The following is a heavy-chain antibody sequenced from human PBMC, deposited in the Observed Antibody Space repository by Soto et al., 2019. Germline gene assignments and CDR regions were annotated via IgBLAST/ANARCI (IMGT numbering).Heavy chain of an antibody. D-gene: IGHD6-19*01. CDR3: AREKWEGIAVAGTLDY. Sequence: QVQLVQSGAEVKKPGSSVKVSCKASGGTFSSYAISWVRQAPGQGLEWMGGIIPIFGTANYAQKFQGRVTITADESTSTAYMELSSLRAEDTAVYYCAREKWEGIAVAGTLDYWGQGTLVTVSS. CDR1: GGTFSSYA. V-gene: IGHV1-69*12. J-gene: IGHJ4*02. CDR2: IIPIFGTA.